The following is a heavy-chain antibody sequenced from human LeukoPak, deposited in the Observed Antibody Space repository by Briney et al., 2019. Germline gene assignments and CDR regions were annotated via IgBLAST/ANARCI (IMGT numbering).Heavy chain of an antibody. V-gene: IGHV4-39*01. CDR3: ARQPGYSYGFYYFDY. J-gene: IGHJ4*02. CDR2: IYYSGST. D-gene: IGHD5-18*01. CDR1: GGSISSSRYY. Sequence: SETLSLTCTVSGGSISSSRYYWGWIRQPPAKGLEWIGGIYYSGSTYYNPSLKSQHTISVDTSKNQFSLKLSSVTAADTAVYYCARQPGYSYGFYYFDYWGQGTLVTVSS.